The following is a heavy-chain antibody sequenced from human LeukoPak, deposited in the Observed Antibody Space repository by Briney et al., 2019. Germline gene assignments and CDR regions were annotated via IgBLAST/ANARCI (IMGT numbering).Heavy chain of an antibody. J-gene: IGHJ6*03. Sequence: GGSLRLSCAASGFTFSSYSMNWLRQAPGKGLEWISYISSSSSIIYYADSVKGRFTISGDNAKNSLYLQMNSLRAEDTAVYYCSREVGLHYMDVWGKGTTVTVSS. CDR2: ISSSSSII. CDR3: SREVGLHYMDV. CDR1: GFTFSSYS. V-gene: IGHV3-48*01. D-gene: IGHD5-12*01.